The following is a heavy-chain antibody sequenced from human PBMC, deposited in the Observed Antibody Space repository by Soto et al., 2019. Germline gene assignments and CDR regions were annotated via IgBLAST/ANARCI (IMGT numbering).Heavy chain of an antibody. J-gene: IGHJ5*02. CDR1: GGSVNGYY. V-gene: IGHV4-34*01. Sequence: WETLSLTGAVYGGSVNGYYWNWIRQPPGKGLEWIGEINHTGGTHYNPSLKSLVTMSVDTSKNQFSLRLSSVTAADTAIYYCATRITVFGLLIPPFDPWGQGTQVTVSS. D-gene: IGHD3-3*01. CDR3: ATRITVFGLLIPPFDP. CDR2: INHTGGT.